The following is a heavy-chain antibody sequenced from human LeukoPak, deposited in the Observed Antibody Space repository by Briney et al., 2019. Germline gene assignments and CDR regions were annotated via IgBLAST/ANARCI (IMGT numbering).Heavy chain of an antibody. J-gene: IGHJ4*02. D-gene: IGHD5-24*01. CDR1: GFTLSSYA. V-gene: IGHV3-30-3*01. Sequence: GGSLRLSCAASGFTLSSYAMPWVRQAPGKGLEWVAVISSDGSNKYYADSVKGRFTISRDNSKNPLYLQMNSLRAEATAVYYCAIELRDSSKTGYYLDYWGQGTLVPVPP. CDR2: ISSDGSNK. CDR3: AIELRDSSKTGYYLDY.